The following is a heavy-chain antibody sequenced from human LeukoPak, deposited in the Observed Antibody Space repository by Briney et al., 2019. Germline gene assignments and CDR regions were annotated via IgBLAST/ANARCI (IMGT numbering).Heavy chain of an antibody. D-gene: IGHD3-10*01. V-gene: IGHV3-33*01. CDR1: GFTLSSYG. CDR2: IWYDGSNK. Sequence: GGSLRLSCAASGFTLSSYGMHWVRQAPGKGLEWVAVIWYDGSNKYYADSVKGRFTISRDNSKNTLYLQMNSLRAEDTAVYYCARDQILWFGELSFAFDIWGQGTMVTVSS. CDR3: ARDQILWFGELSFAFDI. J-gene: IGHJ3*02.